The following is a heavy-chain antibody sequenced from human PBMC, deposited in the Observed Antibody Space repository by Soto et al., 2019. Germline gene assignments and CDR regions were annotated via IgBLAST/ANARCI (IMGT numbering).Heavy chain of an antibody. CDR1: GFSLTTNGMC. Sequence: SGPTLVNPTQTLTLTCTFSGFSLTTNGMCLSWIRQPPGRALEWLALIDWDDNTYYSTSLNNRLTLSKDTSKNQVVLLVRHMGPVDTATYYCARIPCGNYYTENFFDPWGQGIPVTVSS. CDR3: ARIPCGNYYTENFFDP. D-gene: IGHD3-22*01. J-gene: IGHJ5*02. CDR2: IDWDDNT. V-gene: IGHV2-70*01.